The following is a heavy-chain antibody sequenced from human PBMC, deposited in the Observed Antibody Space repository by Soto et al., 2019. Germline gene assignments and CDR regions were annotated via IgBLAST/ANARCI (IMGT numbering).Heavy chain of an antibody. D-gene: IGHD3-3*01. CDR1: GFTFSSYG. V-gene: IGHV3-33*01. CDR2: IWYDGSNK. Sequence: QVQLVESGGGVVQPGRSLRLSCAASGFTFSSYGMHWVRQAPGKGLAWVAVIWYDGSNKYYADSVKGRFTISRDNSKNTLYLQMNSLRAEDTAVYYCAREAGRALRYGMDVWGQGTTVTVSS. CDR3: AREAGRALRYGMDV. J-gene: IGHJ6*02.